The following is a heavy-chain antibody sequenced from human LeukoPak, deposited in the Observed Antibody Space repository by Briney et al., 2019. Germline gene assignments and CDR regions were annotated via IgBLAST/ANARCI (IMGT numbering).Heavy chain of an antibody. V-gene: IGHV3-48*01. D-gene: IGHD3-10*01. Sequence: PGGSLRLSCAASGFTFSSYSMNWVRQAPGKGLEWVSYISSSSSTIYYADSVKGRFTISRDNAKNSLYLQMNSLRAEDTAVYYCARANRDAGRGYYMDVWGKGTTVTVSS. CDR3: ARANRDAGRGYYMDV. J-gene: IGHJ6*03. CDR2: ISSSSSTI. CDR1: GFTFSSYS.